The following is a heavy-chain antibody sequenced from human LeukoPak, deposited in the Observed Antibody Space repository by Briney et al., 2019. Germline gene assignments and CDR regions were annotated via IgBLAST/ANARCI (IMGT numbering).Heavy chain of an antibody. CDR2: IRYDGSNK. CDR1: GFTFSSYG. D-gene: IGHD2-2*01. CDR3: AKDAGYCSSTSCPSDY. J-gene: IGHJ4*02. V-gene: IGHV3-30*02. Sequence: GGSLRLSCAASGFTFSSYGMHWVRQAPGKGLEWVAFIRYDGSNKYYADSVKRRFTISRDNSKNTLYLQMNSLRAEDTAVYYCAKDAGYCSSTSCPSDYWGQGTLVTVSS.